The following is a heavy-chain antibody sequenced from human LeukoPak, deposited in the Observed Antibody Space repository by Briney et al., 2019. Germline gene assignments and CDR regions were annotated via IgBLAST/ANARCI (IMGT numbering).Heavy chain of an antibody. CDR3: ARVGSSSFWFDP. Sequence: ASVKVSCKASGYIFTGYHIHWVRQAPGQGVEWMGWIYPNSGGTNYAQKFQGRVTMTRDTSISTAYMELSRLRSDDTAVYYCARVGSSSFWFDPWGQGTLVTVSS. CDR1: GYIFTGYH. V-gene: IGHV1-2*02. D-gene: IGHD6-13*01. J-gene: IGHJ5*02. CDR2: IYPNSGGT.